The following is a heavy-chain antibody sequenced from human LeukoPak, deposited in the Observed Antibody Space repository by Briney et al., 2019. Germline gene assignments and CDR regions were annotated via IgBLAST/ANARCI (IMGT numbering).Heavy chain of an antibody. CDR2: IYSGGST. CDR1: GFTVSSNY. Sequence: GGSLRLSCAASGFTVSSNYMSWVRQAPGKGLEWVSVIYSGGSTYYADSVKGRFTISRDNSKNTLYLQMNSLRAEDTAVYYCARGGHDYGDYYYYGMDVWGQGTTVTVSS. V-gene: IGHV3-66*01. D-gene: IGHD4-17*01. J-gene: IGHJ6*02. CDR3: ARGGHDYGDYYYYGMDV.